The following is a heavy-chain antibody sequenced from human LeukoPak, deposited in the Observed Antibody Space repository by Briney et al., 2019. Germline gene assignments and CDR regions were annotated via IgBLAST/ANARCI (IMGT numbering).Heavy chain of an antibody. V-gene: IGHV1-8*01. D-gene: IGHD3-3*01. J-gene: IGHJ4*02. CDR2: MNPNSGNT. Sequence: ASVKVSCKASGYTFTSYDINWVRQATGQGLEWMGWMNPNSGNTGYAQKFQGRVTMTRNTSISTAYMELSSLRSEDTAVYYCARGLSDFWSGYYHFDYWGQGTLVTVSS. CDR3: ARGLSDFWSGYYHFDY. CDR1: GYTFTSYD.